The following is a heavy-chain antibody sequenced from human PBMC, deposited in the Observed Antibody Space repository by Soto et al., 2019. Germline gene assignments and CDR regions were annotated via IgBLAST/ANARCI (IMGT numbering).Heavy chain of an antibody. Sequence: XSVKVSCKASGYTFTSYGSIWVRQAPGQGLEWMGWISAYNGNTNYAQKLQGRVTMTTDTSTSTAYMELRSLRSDDTAVYYCARDEGRGGSEGYDFWSGYDYYYYGMDVWGQGTTVTVSS. CDR3: ARDEGRGGSEGYDFWSGYDYYYYGMDV. D-gene: IGHD3-3*01. J-gene: IGHJ6*02. V-gene: IGHV1-18*01. CDR1: GYTFTSYG. CDR2: ISAYNGNT.